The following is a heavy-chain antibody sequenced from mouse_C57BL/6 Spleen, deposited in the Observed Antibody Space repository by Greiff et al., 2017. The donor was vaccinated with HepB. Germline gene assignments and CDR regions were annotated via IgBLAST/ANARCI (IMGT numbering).Heavy chain of an antibody. D-gene: IGHD1-1*01. J-gene: IGHJ2*01. CDR1: GSTFTNYY. V-gene: IGHV1-26*01. CDR3: ARSDTVVATNFDY. CDR2: INPTNGGT. Sequence: VQLQQSGPELVKPGASVKISCKASGSTFTNYYMNWVKQSHGKGLEWIGIINPTNGGTSYTQKFKGKATLTVDKSSSTAYMELRSLTSEDSAVYYCARSDTVVATNFDYWGQGTTLTVSS.